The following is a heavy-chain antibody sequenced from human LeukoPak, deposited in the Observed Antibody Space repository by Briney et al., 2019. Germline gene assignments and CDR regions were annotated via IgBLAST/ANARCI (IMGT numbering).Heavy chain of an antibody. CDR1: GFTFSSNA. CDR2: IWYDGSNK. CDR3: ARDGPYGDGDFDP. J-gene: IGHJ5*02. D-gene: IGHD4-17*01. V-gene: IGHV3-33*08. Sequence: PGGSLRLSCAASGFTFSSNAMHWVRQAPGKGLEWVAVIWYDGSNKYYADSVKGRFTISRDNSKNTLYLQMNSLRAEDTAVYYCARDGPYGDGDFDPWGQGTLVTVSS.